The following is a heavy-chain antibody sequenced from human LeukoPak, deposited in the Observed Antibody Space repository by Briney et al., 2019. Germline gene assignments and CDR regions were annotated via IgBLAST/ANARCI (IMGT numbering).Heavy chain of an antibody. V-gene: IGHV3-23*01. CDR1: GFTFSKYA. Sequence: SGGSLRLSCAASGFTFSKYAMSWVRQAPGKGLEWVSTISNTGSDTYYADSVKGRFTISRDNYEYTLYLQMNNLRAEDTAIHYCAKVPYSDYGSGRPPFMDVWGQGTTVAVSS. D-gene: IGHD3-10*01. J-gene: IGHJ6*02. CDR2: ISNTGSDT. CDR3: AKVPYSDYGSGRPPFMDV.